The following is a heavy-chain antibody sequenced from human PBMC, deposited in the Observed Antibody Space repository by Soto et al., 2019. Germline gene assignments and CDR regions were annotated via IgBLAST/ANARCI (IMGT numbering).Heavy chain of an antibody. Sequence: QVQLVESGGGVVQPGRSLRLSCAASGFTFSSYAMHWVRQAPGKGLEWVAVISYDGSNKYYADSVKGRFTISRDNSKNXLYLQMNSLRAEDTAVYYCARLAVAGIEGGVEVDYWGQGTLVTVSS. CDR1: GFTFSSYA. CDR2: ISYDGSNK. V-gene: IGHV3-30-3*01. CDR3: ARLAVAGIEGGVEVDY. D-gene: IGHD6-19*01. J-gene: IGHJ4*02.